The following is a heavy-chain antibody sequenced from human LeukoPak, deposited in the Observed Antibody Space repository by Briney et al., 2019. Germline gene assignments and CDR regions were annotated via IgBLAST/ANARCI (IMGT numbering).Heavy chain of an antibody. J-gene: IGHJ4*02. CDR3: AKSVAAAGTKGPFDY. CDR2: ISGSDGST. CDR1: GFTFSSYA. V-gene: IGHV3-23*01. D-gene: IGHD6-13*01. Sequence: GGSLRLSCAASGFTFSSYAMSWVRQAPGKGLEWVSAISGSDGSTYYADSVKGRFTISRDNSKNTLYLQMNSLRAEDTAVYYCAKSVAAAGTKGPFDYWGQGTLVTVSS.